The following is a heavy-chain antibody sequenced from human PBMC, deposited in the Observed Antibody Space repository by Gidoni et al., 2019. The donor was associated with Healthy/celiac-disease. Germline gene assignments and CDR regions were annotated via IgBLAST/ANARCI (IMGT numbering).Heavy chain of an antibody. Sequence: EVQVLESGGGLVQPGGSLRLYCAASGFTFRSYAMSWVRKAPGKGREWVSAISGSGCSTYYADSVKCRFTISRDNSKNTLYLHMNSLRAEDTAVYYCAKEERAWAAWGAAGYWGQGTLVTVSS. CDR2: ISGSGCST. V-gene: IGHV3-23*01. CDR1: GFTFRSYA. J-gene: IGHJ4*02. CDR3: AKEERAWAAWGAAGY. D-gene: IGHD7-27*01.